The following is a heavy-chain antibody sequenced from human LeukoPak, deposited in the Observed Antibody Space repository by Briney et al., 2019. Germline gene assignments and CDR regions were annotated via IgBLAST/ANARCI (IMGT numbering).Heavy chain of an antibody. CDR2: ISGSGGST. Sequence: GGSLRLSCAASGFTFSSYAMSWVRQAPGKGLEWVSAISGSGGSTYYADSVKGRFTISRDNSKNTLYLQMNGLRAEDTAVYYCAKMPAYLLWFGELLSFFDYWGQGTMVTVSS. D-gene: IGHD3-10*01. CDR1: GFTFSSYA. V-gene: IGHV3-23*01. J-gene: IGHJ4*02. CDR3: AKMPAYLLWFGELLSFFDY.